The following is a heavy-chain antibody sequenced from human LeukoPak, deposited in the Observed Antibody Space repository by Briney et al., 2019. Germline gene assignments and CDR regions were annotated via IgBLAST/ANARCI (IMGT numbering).Heavy chain of an antibody. CDR1: GYTFTGYY. Sequence: GASVKVSCKASGYTFTGYYLYWVRQAPGQGLEWMGWINPNSDGTNYAQKFQDRVTMTRDTSISTAYMELSRLRSDDTAVYYCARVTWIQLWSPLDYWGQGTLVTVSS. V-gene: IGHV1-2*02. J-gene: IGHJ4*02. CDR2: INPNSDGT. D-gene: IGHD5-18*01. CDR3: ARVTWIQLWSPLDY.